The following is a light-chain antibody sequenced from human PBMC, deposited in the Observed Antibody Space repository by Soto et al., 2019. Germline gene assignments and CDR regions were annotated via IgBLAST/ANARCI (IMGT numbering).Light chain of an antibody. CDR3: EQYDSRSPWT. CDR2: DAS. CDR1: ASVTIW. J-gene: IGKJ1*01. Sequence: DIQLTQSPSSLSASVGDRVTITCRASASVTIWLAWYQQKPGKAPRLLIYDASTLEGGVPSRFSASGSGTEFTLTISILQPDEFATYYCEQYDSRSPWTFGQGTKIDIK. V-gene: IGKV1-5*01.